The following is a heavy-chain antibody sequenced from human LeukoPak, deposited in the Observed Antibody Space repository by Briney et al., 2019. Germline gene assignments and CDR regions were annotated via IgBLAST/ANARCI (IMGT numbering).Heavy chain of an antibody. V-gene: IGHV5-51*01. Sequence: GDSLEISCQGSGYSFTNYWIGRVRQMPGKGLEWMTLIYPGDSDTRYSPSFQGQVTISADKSISTAYLQWSSLKASDTAMYYCARQGSSSSGVGYWGQGTLVTVSS. D-gene: IGHD6-6*01. CDR1: GYSFTNYW. CDR3: ARQGSSSSGVGY. J-gene: IGHJ4*02. CDR2: IYPGDSDT.